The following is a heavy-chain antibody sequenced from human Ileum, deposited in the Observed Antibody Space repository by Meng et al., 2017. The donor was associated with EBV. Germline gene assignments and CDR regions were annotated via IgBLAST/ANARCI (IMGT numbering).Heavy chain of an antibody. CDR3: ARGSFTFTSSWSGPYFFDY. CDR1: GGTFKNYA. CDR2: IMPLSGTP. Sequence: QVQLEWAGAWGKKPGSLVGVFCKASGGTFKNYATSWVRQGAGQGLEWMGVIMPLSGTPRSAQKFQDRLTVYADESTGTAYMELGSLTSDDTAVYFCARGSFTFTSSWSGPYFFDYWGQGTLVTVSS. J-gene: IGHJ4*02. V-gene: IGHV1-69*01. D-gene: IGHD3-16*01.